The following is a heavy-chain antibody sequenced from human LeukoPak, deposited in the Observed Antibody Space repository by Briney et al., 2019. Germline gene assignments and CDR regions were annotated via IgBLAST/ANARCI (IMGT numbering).Heavy chain of an antibody. CDR2: ISGSGGST. D-gene: IGHD2/OR15-2a*01. CDR1: GFTFSSYA. V-gene: IGHV3-23*01. J-gene: IGHJ6*03. CDR3: AKGVLQTYYYYYMDV. Sequence: GGSPRLSCAASGFTFSSYAMSWVRQAPGKGLEWVSAISGSGGSTYYADSVKGRFTISRDNSKNTLYLQMNSLRAEDTAVYYCAKGVLQTYYYYYMDVWGKGTTVTVSS.